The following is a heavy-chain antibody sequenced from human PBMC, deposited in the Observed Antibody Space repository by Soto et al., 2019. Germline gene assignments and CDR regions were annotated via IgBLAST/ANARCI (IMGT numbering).Heavy chain of an antibody. J-gene: IGHJ4*02. CDR2: ISTYNGDT. Sequence: QVQLVQSGAEVKKPGASVKVSCKASGYTFTNYGLTWVRQAPGQGLEWMGWISTYNGDTNYAQRLQGRVTMTTDTSTSTSFMELRGLRSDDTAVYYCAREDYSASFDYWGQGTLVTVSS. CDR1: GYTFTNYG. CDR3: AREDYSASFDY. D-gene: IGHD6-13*01. V-gene: IGHV1-18*04.